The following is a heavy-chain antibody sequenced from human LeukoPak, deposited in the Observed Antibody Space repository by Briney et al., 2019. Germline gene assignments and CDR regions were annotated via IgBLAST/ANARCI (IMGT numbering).Heavy chain of an antibody. Sequence: SETLSLTCTVSGGSISSYYWSWIRQPPGKGLEWIGYIYYSGSTNYNPSLKSRVTISVDTSKNQFSLKLSSVTAADTAVYYCARGRPSITMVRGVIQIWGQGTMVTVSS. D-gene: IGHD3-10*01. CDR1: GGSISSYY. J-gene: IGHJ3*02. CDR3: ARGRPSITMVRGVIQI. V-gene: IGHV4-59*12. CDR2: IYYSGST.